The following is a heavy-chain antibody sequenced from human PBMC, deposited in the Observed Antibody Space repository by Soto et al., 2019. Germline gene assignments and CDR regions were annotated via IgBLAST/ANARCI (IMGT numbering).Heavy chain of an antibody. CDR3: ARNTIQLWFSIYYCGMDV. CDR1: GGTFSSYA. J-gene: IGHJ6*02. Sequence: QVQLVQSGAEVKKPGSSVKVSCTASGGTFSSYAISWVRQAPGQGLEWMGGIIPIFGTANYAQKFQGRVTITADESTSTAYMELSSLRSEDTAVYYCARNTIQLWFSIYYCGMDVWGQGTTVTVSS. CDR2: IIPIFGTA. V-gene: IGHV1-69*01. D-gene: IGHD5-18*01.